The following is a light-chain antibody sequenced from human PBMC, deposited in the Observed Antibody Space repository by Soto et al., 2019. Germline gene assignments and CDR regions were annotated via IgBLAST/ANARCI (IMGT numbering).Light chain of an antibody. J-gene: IGLJ3*02. CDR2: DVS. CDR1: SSDVTSYNY. CDR3: CSYTGRFSRV. Sequence: QSALTQPRSVSGSPGQSVTISCTGTSSDVTSYNYVSWYQHLPGKAPKLLIYDVSNRPSGVPDRFSGSQSGNTASLTISGLQADDEADYYCCSYTGRFSRVFGGGTKVTVL. V-gene: IGLV2-11*01.